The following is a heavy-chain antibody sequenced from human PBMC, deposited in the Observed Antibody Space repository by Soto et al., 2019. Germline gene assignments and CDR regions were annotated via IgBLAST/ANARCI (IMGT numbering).Heavy chain of an antibody. J-gene: IGHJ4*02. CDR2: IYWDDDK. V-gene: IGHV2-5*02. D-gene: IGHD2-15*01. Sequence: SGPTLVKPTQTLTLTCTFSGFSLSTSGVGVGWIRQPPGKALEWLALIYWDDDKRYSPSLKSRLTITKDTSKNQVVLTMTNMDPVDTATYYCAQVVAAYNTINYFDYWGQGTLVTVSS. CDR1: GFSLSTSGVG. CDR3: AQVVAAYNTINYFDY.